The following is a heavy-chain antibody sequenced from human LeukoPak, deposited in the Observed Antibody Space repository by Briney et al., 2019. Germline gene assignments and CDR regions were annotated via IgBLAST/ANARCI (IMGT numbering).Heavy chain of an antibody. D-gene: IGHD3-10*01. V-gene: IGHV4-59*01. CDR3: ARAYGFGDPYGWFDP. Sequence: SETLSLTCTVSGGSISSYYWSWIRQPPAKGLERIWYIYYSGSTNYNPSLKSRVTISVDTSKNQFSLKLSSVTAADAAVYYCARAYGFGDPYGWFDPWGQGTLVTVSS. CDR1: GGSISSYY. J-gene: IGHJ5*02. CDR2: IYYSGST.